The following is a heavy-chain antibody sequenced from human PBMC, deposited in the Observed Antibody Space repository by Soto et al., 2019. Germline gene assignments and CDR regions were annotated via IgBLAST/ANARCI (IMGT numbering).Heavy chain of an antibody. V-gene: IGHV1-8*01. CDR3: ASLTLFGVVGYYGMDV. J-gene: IGHJ6*02. CDR1: GYTFTSYD. Sequence: ASVKVSCKASGYTFTSYDINWVRQATGQGLEWMGWMNPNSGNTGYAQKFQGRVTMTRNTSISTAYMELSSLRSEDTAVYYCASLTLFGVVGYYGMDVWGRWTTVTVS. D-gene: IGHD3-3*01. CDR2: MNPNSGNT.